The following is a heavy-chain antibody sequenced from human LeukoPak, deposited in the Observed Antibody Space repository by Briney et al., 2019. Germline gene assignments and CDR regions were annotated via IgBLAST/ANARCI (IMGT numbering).Heavy chain of an antibody. CDR1: GYTFTSYG. V-gene: IGHV1-18*01. J-gene: IGHJ4*02. CDR3: ARDYDILTGSIGGFDY. CDR2: ISAYNGNT. D-gene: IGHD3-9*01. Sequence: ASVKVSCKASGYTFTSYGISWVRQAPGQGLEWMGWISAYNGNTNYAQKLQGRVTVTTDTSTSTAYMELRSLRSDDTAVYYCARDYDILTGSIGGFDYWGQGTLVTVSS.